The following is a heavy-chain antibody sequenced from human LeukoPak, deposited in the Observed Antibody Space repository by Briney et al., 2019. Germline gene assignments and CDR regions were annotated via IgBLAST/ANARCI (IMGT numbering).Heavy chain of an antibody. D-gene: IGHD3-22*01. V-gene: IGHV3-23*01. CDR3: AKAPTYYFDSSGRGRYFDY. Sequence: GGSLRLSCAASGFTFSSYAMSWVRQAPGKGLEWVSGISGSGGYTYYADSVKGRFTISRDNSRNTLYLRINSLRAEDTAVYYCAKAPTYYFDSSGRGRYFDYWGQGTLVTVSS. CDR2: ISGSGGYT. J-gene: IGHJ4*02. CDR1: GFTFSSYA.